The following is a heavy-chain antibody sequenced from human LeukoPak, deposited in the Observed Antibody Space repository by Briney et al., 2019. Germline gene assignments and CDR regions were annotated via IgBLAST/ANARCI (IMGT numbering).Heavy chain of an antibody. D-gene: IGHD2-15*01. CDR3: ARTNKPEVAATEGYFDY. V-gene: IGHV4-4*07. CDR1: GGSISSYS. CDR2: VYISGST. Sequence: SETLSLTCTVSGGSISSYSWSWIRQPAGKGLEWIGRVYISGSTNYNPSLKSRVTMSVDTSKNQFSLKLSSVTAAATAVYYCARTNKPEVAATEGYFDYWGQGTLVTVSS. J-gene: IGHJ4*02.